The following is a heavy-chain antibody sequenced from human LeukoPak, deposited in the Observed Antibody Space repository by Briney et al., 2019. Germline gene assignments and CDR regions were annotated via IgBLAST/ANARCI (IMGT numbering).Heavy chain of an antibody. V-gene: IGHV3-7*01. CDR1: GFTFSNYW. CDR2: IKEDGSEK. D-gene: IGHD1-1*01. CDR3: TRNRGTDY. Sequence: AGGSLRLSCAASGFTFSNYWMNWVRQAPGKGLEWVANIKEDGSEKMYVDSVKGRFTISRDNSKNSLYLQINNLRAEDTAVYYCTRNRGTDYWGQGTLVTVSS. J-gene: IGHJ4*02.